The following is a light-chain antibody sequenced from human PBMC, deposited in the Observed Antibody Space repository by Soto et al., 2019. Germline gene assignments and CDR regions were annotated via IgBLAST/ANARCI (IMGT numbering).Light chain of an antibody. Sequence: QSVLSQPDAVSGYPGQSFTISCTGTNSDVVSYNYVSWYQHDPGKALDLMIYEVSHRPTGVSNRFAVSKSHNTASVSISGLQAEDEADYHSSAYTSISALYVFRSGTKVTV. J-gene: IGLJ1*01. CDR3: SAYTSISALYV. CDR1: NSDVVSYNY. V-gene: IGLV2-14*01. CDR2: EVS.